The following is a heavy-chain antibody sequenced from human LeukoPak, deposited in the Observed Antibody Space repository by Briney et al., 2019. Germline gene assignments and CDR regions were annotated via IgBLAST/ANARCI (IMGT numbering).Heavy chain of an antibody. V-gene: IGHV4-34*01. D-gene: IGHD2-21*02. CDR3: ARRKVVVTAIVIWYGTFDY. CDR1: GGSFSVYY. CDR2: INHSGST. J-gene: IGHJ4*02. Sequence: TSETLSLTCAVYGGSFSVYYWSWIRQPPGKGLEWIGEINHSGSTNYNPSLKSRVTISVDTSKNQFSLKLSSVTAADTAVYYCARRKVVVTAIVIWYGTFDYWGQGTLVTVSS.